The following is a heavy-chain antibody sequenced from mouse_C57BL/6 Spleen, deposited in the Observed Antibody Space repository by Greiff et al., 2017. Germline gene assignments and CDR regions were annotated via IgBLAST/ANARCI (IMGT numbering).Heavy chain of an antibody. J-gene: IGHJ3*01. D-gene: IGHD2-2*01. Sequence: VQLQQSGTVLARPGASVKMSCKTSGYTFTSYWMHWVKQRPGQGLEWIGAIYPGNSDTSYNQKFKGKAKLTAVTSASTAYMGLSSLTNEDSAVYYCTRGPGELYGYDWFAYWGQGTLVTVSA. V-gene: IGHV1-5*01. CDR1: GYTFTSYW. CDR2: IYPGNSDT. CDR3: TRGPGELYGYDWFAY.